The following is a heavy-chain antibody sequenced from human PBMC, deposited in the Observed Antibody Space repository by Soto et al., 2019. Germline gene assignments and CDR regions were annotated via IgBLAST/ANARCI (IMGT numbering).Heavy chain of an antibody. CDR1: GYTFTSYG. CDR2: ISAYNGNT. J-gene: IGHJ4*02. D-gene: IGHD5-12*01. V-gene: IGHV1-18*01. Sequence: QVQLVQSGAEVKKPGASVKVSCKASGYTFTSYGISWVRQAPGQGLEWMGWISAYNGNTNYAQKLQGRVTMTTDTSPSTAYMERRSLRSDDTAVYYCARDRRSRDGYPSPFDYWGQGTLVTVSS. CDR3: ARDRRSRDGYPSPFDY.